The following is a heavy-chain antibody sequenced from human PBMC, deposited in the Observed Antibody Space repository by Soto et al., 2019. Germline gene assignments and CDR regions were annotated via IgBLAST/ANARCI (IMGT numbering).Heavy chain of an antibody. CDR1: GISFSDYA. Sequence: GGSLRLSCAASGISFSDYAMSWVRQAPGKGLAWVSVISGSGGTTYYADSVKGRFTISRDNSKNTVYLQMNSLRAEDTAVYYCAKSVASGSSYFDYWGQGTLVTVSS. D-gene: IGHD3-10*01. CDR2: ISGSGGTT. CDR3: AKSVASGSSYFDY. V-gene: IGHV3-23*01. J-gene: IGHJ4*02.